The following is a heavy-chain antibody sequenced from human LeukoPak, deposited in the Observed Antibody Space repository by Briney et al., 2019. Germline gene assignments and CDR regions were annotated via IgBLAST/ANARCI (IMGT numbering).Heavy chain of an antibody. J-gene: IGHJ4*02. D-gene: IGHD6-13*01. CDR1: GFTFDDYA. Sequence: GGSLRLSYAASGFTFDDYAMHWVRQAPGKGLEWVSGISWNSGSIGYADSVKGRFTISRDNAKNSLYLQMNSLRAEDTALYYCARIAAAGIYFDYWGQGTLVTVSS. CDR3: ARIAAAGIYFDY. CDR2: ISWNSGSI. V-gene: IGHV3-9*01.